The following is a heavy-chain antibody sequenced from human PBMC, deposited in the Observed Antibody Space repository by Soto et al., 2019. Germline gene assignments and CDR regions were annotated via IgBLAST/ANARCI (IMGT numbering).Heavy chain of an antibody. CDR3: PRTTAVPNTLRSRCFYDY. CDR1: GGSVSDKTYY. CDR2: VYYSGTT. V-gene: IGHV4-61*01. Sequence: SETLSVTCSVSGGSVSDKTYYWSWIRQPPGKRLDWIGYVYYSGTTNYNPSLKSRVTISVDLSKNRFSLRLSSVTTVDTALYYCPRTTAVPNTLRSRCFYDYSGQRTLVNVSS. D-gene: IGHD4-17*01. J-gene: IGHJ4*02.